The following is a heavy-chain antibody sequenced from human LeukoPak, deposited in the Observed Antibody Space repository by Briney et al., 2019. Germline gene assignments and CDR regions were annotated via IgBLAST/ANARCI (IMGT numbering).Heavy chain of an antibody. D-gene: IGHD2-15*01. Sequence: ASVTVSCKASGYTFTSYAMNWVRQAPGQGLEWMGWINTNTGNPTYAQGFTGRFVFSLDTSVSTAYLQISSLKAEDTAVYYCARDPVDIVVVVAAPGWFDPWGQGTLVTVSS. V-gene: IGHV7-4-1*02. CDR1: GYTFTSYA. J-gene: IGHJ5*02. CDR3: ARDPVDIVVVVAAPGWFDP. CDR2: INTNTGNP.